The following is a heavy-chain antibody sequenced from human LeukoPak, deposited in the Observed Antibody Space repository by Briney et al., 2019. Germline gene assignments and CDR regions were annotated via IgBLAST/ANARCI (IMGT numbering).Heavy chain of an antibody. V-gene: IGHV3-11*01. CDR1: GFTFSDYY. CDR2: ISSSGSTI. D-gene: IGHD4-23*01. J-gene: IGHJ4*02. Sequence: PGGSLRLSCAASGFTFSDYYMSWIRQAPGKGLEWVSYISSSGSTIYYADSVKGRFTISRDNAKNSLYLQMNSLRAEDTAVYYCARRLPRPAVVSDYWGQGTLVTVSS. CDR3: ARRLPRPAVVSDY.